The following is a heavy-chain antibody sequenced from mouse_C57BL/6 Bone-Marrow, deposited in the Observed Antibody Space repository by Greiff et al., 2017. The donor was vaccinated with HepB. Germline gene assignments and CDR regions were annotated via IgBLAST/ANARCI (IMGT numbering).Heavy chain of an antibody. Sequence: EVQLQQSGPELVKPGASVKISCKASGYTFTDYYMNWVKQSHGKSLEWIGDINPNNGGTSYNQKFKGKATLTVDKSSSTAYMELRSLTSEDSAVYYCARGRAYMVTALGVYFDVWGTGTTVTVSS. J-gene: IGHJ1*03. CDR3: ARGRAYMVTALGVYFDV. CDR2: INPNNGGT. CDR1: GYTFTDYY. V-gene: IGHV1-26*01. D-gene: IGHD2-2*01.